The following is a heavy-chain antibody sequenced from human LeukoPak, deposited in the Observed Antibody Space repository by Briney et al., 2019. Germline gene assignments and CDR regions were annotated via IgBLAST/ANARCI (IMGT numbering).Heavy chain of an antibody. D-gene: IGHD3-10*01. J-gene: IGHJ4*02. CDR2: IIPIFGTA. V-gene: IGHV1-69*05. Sequence: SVKVSCKASGGTFSSYAISWVRQAPGQGLEWMGGIIPIFGTANYAQKFQGRVTITTDESTSTAYMELSSLRSEDTAVYYCARHLPRLSGSYYHVFDYWGQGTLVTVSS. CDR1: GGTFSSYA. CDR3: ARHLPRLSGSYYHVFDY.